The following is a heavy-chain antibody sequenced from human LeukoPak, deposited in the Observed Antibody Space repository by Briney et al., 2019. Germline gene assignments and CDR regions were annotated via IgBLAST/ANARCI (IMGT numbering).Heavy chain of an antibody. V-gene: IGHV3-21*04. D-gene: IGHD2-2*01. CDR2: ISSSSSYI. CDR1: GFTFSSYS. J-gene: IGHJ4*02. Sequence: GGSLRLSCAGSGFTFSSYSMNWVRQAPGKGLEWVSSISSSSSYIYYADSVKGRFTISRDNARNSLYLQMNNLRAEDTAVYYCAHGSMYQLDYWGQGTLVTVSS. CDR3: AHGSMYQLDY.